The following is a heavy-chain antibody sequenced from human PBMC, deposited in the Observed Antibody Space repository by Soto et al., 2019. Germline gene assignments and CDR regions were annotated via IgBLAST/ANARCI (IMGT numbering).Heavy chain of an antibody. CDR3: ARGTRLSFPSGGTASSDIDMDA. CDR1: GDSVSSNSAA. CDR2: TYYRSKWYN. D-gene: IGHD2-15*01. V-gene: IGHV6-1*01. Sequence: SQTLSLTCAISGDSVSSNSAAWNWIRQSPSRGLEWLGRTYYRSKWYNDYAVSVKSRITINPDTSKNQFSLQLNSVTPEDTAVYYCARGTRLSFPSGGTASSDIDMDAWGEGITVTVSS. J-gene: IGHJ6*04.